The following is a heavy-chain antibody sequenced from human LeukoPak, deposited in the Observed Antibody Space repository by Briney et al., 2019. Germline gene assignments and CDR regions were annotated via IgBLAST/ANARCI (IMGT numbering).Heavy chain of an antibody. CDR1: GFTLSSFG. D-gene: IGHD3-16*01. J-gene: IGHJ3*02. CDR2: MWYDGRNK. Sequence: GGSLRLSCAASGFTLSSFGMVWVRQAPGKGLEWVTLMWYDGRNKYYADSVKGRFTISRDNSKNTVYLQMNSLRGEDTAVYYCARVGDMEAFDIWGQGKMGTVS. CDR3: ARVGDMEAFDI. V-gene: IGHV3-33*01.